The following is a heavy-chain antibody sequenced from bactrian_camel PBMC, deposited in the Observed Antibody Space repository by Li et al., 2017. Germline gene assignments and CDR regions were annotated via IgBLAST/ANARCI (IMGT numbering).Heavy chain of an antibody. J-gene: IGHJ4*01. Sequence: HVQLVESGGGSVQAGGSLRLSCAASSYTGSSYCMGWFRQTPGKEREGVAAVSPGGVSSVYADSVKGRFTASLNAVTNTLHLQMDGLRPEDTAMYYCAADQLYGTCRDVLDFPARGQGTQVTVSS. CDR3: AADQLYGTCRDVLDFPA. D-gene: IGHD7*01. CDR1: SYTGSSYC. V-gene: IGHV3-3*01. CDR2: VSPGGVSS.